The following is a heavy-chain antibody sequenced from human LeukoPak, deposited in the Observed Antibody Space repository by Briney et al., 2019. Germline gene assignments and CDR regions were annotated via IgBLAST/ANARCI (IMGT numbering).Heavy chain of an antibody. D-gene: IGHD3-22*01. V-gene: IGHV3-7*01. CDR1: GFTFSNYW. CDR3: ARDLLITMIVTMDV. J-gene: IGHJ6*04. Sequence: GGSLRLSCAASGFTFSNYWMTWVRQAPGKGLEWVANIKQGGSEKYYVDSVKGRFTISRDNAENSLYLQMNSLRAEDTAVYYCARDLLITMIVTMDVWGKGTTVTVSS. CDR2: IKQGGSEK.